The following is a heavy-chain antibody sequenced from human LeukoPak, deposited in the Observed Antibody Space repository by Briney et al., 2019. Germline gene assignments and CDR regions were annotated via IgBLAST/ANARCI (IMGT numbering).Heavy chain of an antibody. D-gene: IGHD6-19*01. CDR1: GFTFSDYY. V-gene: IGHV3-11*01. Sequence: TGGSLRLSCAASGFTFSDYYMSWIRQAPGKGLEWVSYISSSGSTIYYADSVKGRFTISRDNAKNSLYLQMNSLRAEDTAVYYCARAAAVAGTRNDAFDIWGQGTMVTVSS. J-gene: IGHJ3*02. CDR2: ISSSGSTI. CDR3: ARAAAVAGTRNDAFDI.